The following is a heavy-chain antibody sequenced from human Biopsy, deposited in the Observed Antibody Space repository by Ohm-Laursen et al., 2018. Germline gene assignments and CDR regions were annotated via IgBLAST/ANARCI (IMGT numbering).Heavy chain of an antibody. CDR3: AKGGYCTTTSCYMDVDY. Sequence: ETLSLTCAASGFSFDNYAMNWVRQAPGKGLEWVSTISGSGGSTYYADSVKGRFTISRDASKNTLYLLMNSLRAEDTAMHYCAKGGYCTTTSCYMDVDYWGQGTLVTVSS. J-gene: IGHJ4*02. D-gene: IGHD2-2*02. V-gene: IGHV3-23*01. CDR2: ISGSGGST. CDR1: GFSFDNYA.